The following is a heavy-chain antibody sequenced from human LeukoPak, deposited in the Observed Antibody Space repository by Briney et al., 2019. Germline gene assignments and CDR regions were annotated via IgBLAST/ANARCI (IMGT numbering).Heavy chain of an antibody. Sequence: SQTLSLTCAISGDSVSSNSAAWNWIRQSPSRGLEWLGRTYYRSKWYNDYAVSVKSRITINPDTSKNQFSLQLNSVTPEDTAVYYCARDDDCSGGSCSRQFDIWGQGTMVTVSS. CDR3: ARDDDCSGGSCSRQFDI. CDR1: GDSVSSNSAA. CDR2: TYYRSKWYN. D-gene: IGHD2-15*01. V-gene: IGHV6-1*01. J-gene: IGHJ3*02.